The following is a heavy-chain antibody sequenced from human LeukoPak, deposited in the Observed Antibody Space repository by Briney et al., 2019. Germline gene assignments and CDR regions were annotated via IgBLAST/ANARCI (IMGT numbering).Heavy chain of an antibody. CDR3: AKCGPGYYDSSGYYYTDAFDI. J-gene: IGHJ3*02. D-gene: IGHD3-22*01. CDR1: GFTFSSYA. V-gene: IGHV3-23*01. CDR2: ISGSGGST. Sequence: PGGSLRLSCAASGFTFSSYAMSWVRQAPGKGLEWVSAISGSGGSTYYADSVKGRFTISRDNSKNTLYLQMNSLRAEDTAVYYCAKCGPGYYDSSGYYYTDAFDIWGQGTMVTVSS.